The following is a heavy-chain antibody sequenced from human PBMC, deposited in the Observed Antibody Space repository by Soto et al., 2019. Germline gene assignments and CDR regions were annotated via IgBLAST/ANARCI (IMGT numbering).Heavy chain of an antibody. V-gene: IGHV4-59*01. J-gene: IGHJ5*02. D-gene: IGHD1-7*01. CDR3: ARGQSGITGTTDWFDP. Sequence: SETLFLTCTVSGGSISSYYWSWIRQPPGKGLEWIGYIYYSGSTNYNPSLKSRVTISVDTSKNQFSLKLSSVTAADTAVYYCARGQSGITGTTDWFDPWGQGTLVTVSS. CDR2: IYYSGST. CDR1: GGSISSYY.